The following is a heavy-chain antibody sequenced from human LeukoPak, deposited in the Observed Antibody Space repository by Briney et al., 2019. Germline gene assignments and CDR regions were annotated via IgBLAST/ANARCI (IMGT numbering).Heavy chain of an antibody. CDR1: GFTFGSYA. Sequence: GGSLRLSCAASGFTFGSYAMSWVRQAPGKGLEWVSYISGRGGSTFYADSVKGRLTISRDNSKNTLYLQMNSLRAEDTAVYYCAKDRGRITIFGVVQPDYYYYGMDVWGQGTTVTVSS. V-gene: IGHV3-23*01. J-gene: IGHJ6*02. CDR3: AKDRGRITIFGVVQPDYYYYGMDV. CDR2: ISGRGGST. D-gene: IGHD3-3*01.